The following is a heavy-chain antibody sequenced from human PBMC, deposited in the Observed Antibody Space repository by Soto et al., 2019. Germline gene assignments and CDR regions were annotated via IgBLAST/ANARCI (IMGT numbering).Heavy chain of an antibody. V-gene: IGHV3-66*01. CDR1: GFTVSSKY. Sequence: GGSLRLSCAASGFTVSSKYMTWVRQAPGKGLEWVSLIQSGGTTYYADSVKGRFTISRDTSENTPHLQMDSLRVEDTAVYYCARDDVLCDGGRCYGIPLYVWGKGTTVTVSS. J-gene: IGHJ6*04. CDR3: ARDDVLCDGGRCYGIPLYV. CDR2: IQSGGTT. D-gene: IGHD2-15*01.